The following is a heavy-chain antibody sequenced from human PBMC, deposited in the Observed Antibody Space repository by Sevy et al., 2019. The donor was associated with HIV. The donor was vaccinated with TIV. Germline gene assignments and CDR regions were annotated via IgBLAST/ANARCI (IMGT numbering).Heavy chain of an antibody. CDR1: GGSISSSSYY. Sequence: SETLSLTCTVSGGSISSSSYYWGWIRQPPGKGLEWIGSIYYSGSTYYNPSLESRVTISVDTSKNQFSLKLSSVTAADTAVYYCATLGGSYSYYYYGMDVWGQGTTVTVSS. CDR3: ATLGGSYSYYYYGMDV. V-gene: IGHV4-39*01. D-gene: IGHD1-26*01. J-gene: IGHJ6*02. CDR2: IYYSGST.